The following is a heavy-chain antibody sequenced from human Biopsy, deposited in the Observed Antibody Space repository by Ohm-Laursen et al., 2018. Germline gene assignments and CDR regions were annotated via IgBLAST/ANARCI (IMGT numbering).Heavy chain of an antibody. J-gene: IGHJ5*02. CDR1: GGSIISYY. CDR3: ARHPTGFWFDP. V-gene: IGHV4-59*08. Sequence: TLSLTWSVSGGSIISYYWTWIRQPPGKGLEWIGHVYNGGITNYNPSLKSRVAISVDTSTNQFSLKVSSVTAADTALYYCARHPTGFWFDPWGHGTLVTVSS. CDR2: VYNGGIT.